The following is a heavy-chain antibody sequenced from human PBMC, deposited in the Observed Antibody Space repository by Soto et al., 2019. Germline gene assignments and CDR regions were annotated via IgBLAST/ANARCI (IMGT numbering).Heavy chain of an antibody. CDR3: AREGCSSTSCYSYYYYYGMDV. D-gene: IGHD2-2*01. V-gene: IGHV3-48*02. CDR1: GFTFSSYS. CDR2: ISSSSSTI. J-gene: IGHJ6*02. Sequence: GSLRLSCAASGFTFSSYSMNWVRQAPGKGLEWVSYISSSSSTIYYADSVKGRFTISRDNAKNSLYLQMNSLRDEDTAVYYCAREGCSSTSCYSYYYYYGMDVWGQGTTVTVSS.